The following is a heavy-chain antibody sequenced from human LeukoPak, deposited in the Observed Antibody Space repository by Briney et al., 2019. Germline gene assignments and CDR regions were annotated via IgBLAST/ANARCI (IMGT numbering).Heavy chain of an antibody. CDR3: AKGPGYSGRLIDY. CDR1: GLVLSNYG. J-gene: IGHJ4*02. Sequence: PGGSLRLSCQTSGLVLSNYGMHWVRQAPGKGVEWVAFVRYDESNEYYADSVKGRFTISRDNSKNTLYLQMNSLRGEDTAVYYCAKGPGYSGRLIDYWGQGTLVTVSS. V-gene: IGHV3-30*02. D-gene: IGHD5-12*01. CDR2: VRYDESNE.